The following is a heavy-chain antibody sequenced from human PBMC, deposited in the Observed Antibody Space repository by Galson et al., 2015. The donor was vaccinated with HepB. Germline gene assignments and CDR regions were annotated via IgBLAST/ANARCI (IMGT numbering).Heavy chain of an antibody. Sequence: SVKVSCKASGYTFTSYYMHWVRQAPGQGLEWMGIINPSGGSTSYAQKFHGRVTMTRDTSTSTVYMELSSLRSEDTAVYYCARDLWGLDWLGPWGQGTLVTVSS. V-gene: IGHV1-46*03. J-gene: IGHJ5*02. CDR2: INPSGGST. D-gene: IGHD2-21*01. CDR3: ARDLWGLDWLGP. CDR1: GYTFTSYY.